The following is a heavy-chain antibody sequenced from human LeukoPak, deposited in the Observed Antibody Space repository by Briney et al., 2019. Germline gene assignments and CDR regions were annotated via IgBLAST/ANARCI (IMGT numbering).Heavy chain of an antibody. Sequence: GGSLRLSCAASGFTFSSYSMNWVRQAPGKGLEWVSSISSSSGYIYYADSVKGRFTISRDNAKNSLYLQMNSLRAEDTAVYYCARDVIAPLYYFDYWGQGTLVTVSS. CDR2: ISSSSGYI. CDR3: ARDVIAPLYYFDY. CDR1: GFTFSSYS. D-gene: IGHD2-21*01. J-gene: IGHJ4*02. V-gene: IGHV3-21*01.